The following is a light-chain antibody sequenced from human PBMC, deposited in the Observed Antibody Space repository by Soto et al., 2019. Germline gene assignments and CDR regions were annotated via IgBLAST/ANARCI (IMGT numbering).Light chain of an antibody. CDR3: QQYNDWPLT. CDR2: DIS. V-gene: IGKV3D-15*01. Sequence: TQSPGTLSLSPGERATLSCRASQSVSSNLAWYQQKPGQAPSLLIYDISARATGIPTRFSGSGSGTEFTLTISSLQSEDFAVYYCQQYNDWPLTFGGGTKVDIK. J-gene: IGKJ4*01. CDR1: QSVSSN.